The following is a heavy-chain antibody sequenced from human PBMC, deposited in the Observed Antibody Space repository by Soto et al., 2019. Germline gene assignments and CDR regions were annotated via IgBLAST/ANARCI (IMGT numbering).Heavy chain of an antibody. J-gene: IGHJ4*02. CDR1: GGTFSSYA. V-gene: IGHV1-69*13. CDR2: IIPIFGTA. CDR3: ARQDGTAMVYGY. Sequence: ASVKVSCTASGGTFSSYAISWVRQAPGQGLEWMGGIIPIFGTANYAQKFQGRVTITADESTSTAYMELSSLRSEDTAVYYCARQDGTAMVYGYWGQGTLVTVSS. D-gene: IGHD5-18*01.